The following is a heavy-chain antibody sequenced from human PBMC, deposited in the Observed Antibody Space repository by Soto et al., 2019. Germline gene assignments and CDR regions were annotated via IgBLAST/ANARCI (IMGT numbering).Heavy chain of an antibody. V-gene: IGHV1-69*06. J-gene: IGHJ5*02. CDR2: IIPIFGTA. CDR1: GGTFSSYA. Sequence: QVQLVQSGAEVKKPGSSVKVSCKASGGTFSSYAISWVRQAPGQGLEWMGGIIPIFGTANYAQKFQGRVTITADKSTSTAYMELSSLRSEDTAVYYCARVGDTAMVMAGWFDPWGQGTPVTVSS. D-gene: IGHD5-18*01. CDR3: ARVGDTAMVMAGWFDP.